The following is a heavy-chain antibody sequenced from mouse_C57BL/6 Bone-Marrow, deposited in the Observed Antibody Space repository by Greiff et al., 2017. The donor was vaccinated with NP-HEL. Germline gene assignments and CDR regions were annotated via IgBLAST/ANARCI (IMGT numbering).Heavy chain of an antibody. Sequence: VQLVESGPGLVAPSQSLSITCTVSGFSLTSYGVHWVRQPPGKGLEWLVVIWSDGSTTYNSALKSRLSISKDNSKSQVFLKMNSLQTDDTAMYYCLTIYYYGSAWFAYWGQGTLVTVSA. D-gene: IGHD1-1*01. CDR1: GFSLTSYG. CDR3: LTIYYYGSAWFAY. V-gene: IGHV2-6*03. J-gene: IGHJ3*01. CDR2: IWSDGST.